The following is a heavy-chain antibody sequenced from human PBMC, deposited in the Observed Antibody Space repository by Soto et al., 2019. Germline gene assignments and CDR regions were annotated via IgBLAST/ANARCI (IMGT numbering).Heavy chain of an antibody. J-gene: IGHJ6*02. D-gene: IGHD2-8*01. Sequence: GGSLRLSCAASGFTFSSYAMSWVRQAPGKGLEWVSAISGSGGSTYYADSVKGRFTISRDNSKNTLYLQMNSLRAEDTAVYYCAKGVFEWREYYGMDVWGQGNTVIVSS. CDR3: AKGVFEWREYYGMDV. V-gene: IGHV3-23*01. CDR1: GFTFSSYA. CDR2: ISGSGGST.